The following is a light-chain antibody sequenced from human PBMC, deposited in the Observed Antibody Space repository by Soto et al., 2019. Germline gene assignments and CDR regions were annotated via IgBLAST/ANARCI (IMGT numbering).Light chain of an antibody. J-gene: IGKJ5*01. Sequence: SATERERVTITCRASQSVGNWLAWYQQKPGKAPKLLIYGASTLQSGVPSRFRGSESGAVFTLTISSLQPEDFATYYCQLLPSHPIPFGQGTRLAIK. CDR2: GAS. CDR3: QLLPSHPIP. CDR1: QSVGNW. V-gene: IGKV1-9*01.